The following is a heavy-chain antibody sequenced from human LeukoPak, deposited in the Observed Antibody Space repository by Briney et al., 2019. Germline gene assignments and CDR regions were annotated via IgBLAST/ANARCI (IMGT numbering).Heavy chain of an antibody. D-gene: IGHD3-3*01. CDR1: GGSISSSSYY. V-gene: IGHV4-39*07. CDR2: IYYSGST. CDR3: ARALWSGYTYYYYYMDV. Sequence: SETLSLTCTVSGGSISSSSYYWGWIRQPPGKGLEWIGSIYYSGSTYYNPSLKSRVTISVDTSKNQFSLKLSSVTAADTAVYYCARALWSGYTYYYYYMDVWGKGTTVTVSS. J-gene: IGHJ6*03.